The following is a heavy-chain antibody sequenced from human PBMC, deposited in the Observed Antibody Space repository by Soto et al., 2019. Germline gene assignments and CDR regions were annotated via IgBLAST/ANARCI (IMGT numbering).Heavy chain of an antibody. J-gene: IGHJ4*02. CDR3: ASGPLGDAVAGSSILLSEFDY. Sequence: EVQLLESGGGLVQPGGSLRLSCVASGFTFSNYAMSWVRQTPGKGLEWVSAISGSDDSTYSADSAKGRFTVSRDNSKNTLYMQMRNLRPEDTAVYYCASGPLGDAVAGSSILLSEFDYWGQGTLVTVSS. CDR2: ISGSDDST. V-gene: IGHV3-23*01. CDR1: GFTFSNYA. D-gene: IGHD1-26*01.